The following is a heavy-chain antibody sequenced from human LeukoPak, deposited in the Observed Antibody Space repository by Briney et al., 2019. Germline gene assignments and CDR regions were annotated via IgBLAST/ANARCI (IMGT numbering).Heavy chain of an antibody. J-gene: IGHJ6*03. CDR1: GFTFSSYA. Sequence: GGSLRLSCAASGFTFSSYAMSWVRQAPGKGLEWVAVIWYDGSNKYYADSVKGRFTISRDNSKNTLYLQMNSLRGEDTAVYYCAKDGDSSDWMTLSYYYYMDVWGKGTTVTVSS. CDR3: AKDGDSSDWMTLSYYYYMDV. CDR2: IWYDGSNK. D-gene: IGHD6-19*01. V-gene: IGHV3-33*06.